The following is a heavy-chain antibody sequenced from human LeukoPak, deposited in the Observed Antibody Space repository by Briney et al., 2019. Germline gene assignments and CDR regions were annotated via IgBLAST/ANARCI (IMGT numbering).Heavy chain of an antibody. J-gene: IGHJ4*02. V-gene: IGHV3-11*01. D-gene: IGHD5-18*01. CDR3: ARVQGIELTNSDYFDY. CDR2: ISISGSTT. CDR1: GFTFRDYY. Sequence: GGSLRLSCAASGFTFRDYYMSWIRQAPGKGLEWVSYISISGSTTYYAASVRGRFTISRDNAKNSVYLQMDSLRAEDTAVYYCARVQGIELTNSDYFDYWGQGTLVTVSS.